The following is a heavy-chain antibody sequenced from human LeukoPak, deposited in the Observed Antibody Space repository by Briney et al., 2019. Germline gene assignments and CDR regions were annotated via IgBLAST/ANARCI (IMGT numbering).Heavy chain of an antibody. D-gene: IGHD6-19*01. CDR1: GSTVSTYY. CDR2: ISSGGST. J-gene: IGHJ4*02. V-gene: IGHV3-66*01. Sequence: GGSLRLSCAASGSTVSTYYMSWVRQAPGKGLEWVSVISSGGSTNYADSVKGRFTISRDNSKNTVYLQMNSLRVEDTAVYYCAGGTGWYEGHWGQGTLVTVSS. CDR3: AGGTGWYEGH.